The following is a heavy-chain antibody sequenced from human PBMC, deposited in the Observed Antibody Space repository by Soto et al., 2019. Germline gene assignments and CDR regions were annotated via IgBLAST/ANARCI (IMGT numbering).Heavy chain of an antibody. D-gene: IGHD3-3*01. CDR1: GFTFSSYE. CDR2: ISSSGSTI. J-gene: IGHJ3*02. V-gene: IGHV3-48*03. Sequence: GGSLRLSCAASGFTFSSYEMNWVRQAPGKGLEWVSYISSSGSTIYYADSMKGRFTISRDNAKYSLYLQMNSLRAEDAAVYDCARDKTIVGVVNDAFDIWGQGTMVTVSS. CDR3: ARDKTIVGVVNDAFDI.